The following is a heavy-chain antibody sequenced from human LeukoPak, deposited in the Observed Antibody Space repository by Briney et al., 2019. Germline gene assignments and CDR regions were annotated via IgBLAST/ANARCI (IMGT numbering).Heavy chain of an antibody. CDR2: IIPIFGTA. D-gene: IGHD3-22*01. J-gene: IGHJ4*02. CDR3: ARGGYYDSSGYYPVGYYFDY. Sequence: ASVKVSCKASGGTFSRYAISWVRQAPEQGLEWMGGIIPIFGTANYAQKFQGRVTITADESTSTAYMELSSLRSEDTAVYYCARGGYYDSSGYYPVGYYFDYWGQGTLVTVSS. CDR1: GGTFSRYA. V-gene: IGHV1-69*01.